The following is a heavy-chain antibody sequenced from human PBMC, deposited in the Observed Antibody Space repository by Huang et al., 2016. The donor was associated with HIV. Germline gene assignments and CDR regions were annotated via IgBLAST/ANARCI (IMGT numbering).Heavy chain of an antibody. CDR1: GYTFTNYD. D-gene: IGHD3-10*01. CDR3: ARGFGINYNHEAFDV. V-gene: IGHV1-8*01. Sequence: QIQLAQSGAEVKKPGASVKVSCKASGYTFTNYDINWVRQASGQGLEWMGWMNLKSGNVGYTKKFQGRVAILRNSSINTSYLEVTSLTSEDTAVYYCARGFGINYNHEAFDVWGQGTMVTVSS. J-gene: IGHJ3*01. CDR2: MNLKSGNV.